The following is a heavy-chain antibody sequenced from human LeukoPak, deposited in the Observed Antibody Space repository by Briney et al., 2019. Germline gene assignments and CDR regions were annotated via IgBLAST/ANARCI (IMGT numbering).Heavy chain of an antibody. D-gene: IGHD3-10*01. V-gene: IGHV3-30*14. CDR1: GFTFSSYA. Sequence: PGRSLRLSCAASGFTFSSYAMHWVRQAPGKGLEWVAVISYEGSNKYYADSVKGRFTISRDNSKSTLYIQMNSLRAEDTAVYYCARAKPKNMVRGLIMRRESRYYFDYWGQGTLVTVSS. J-gene: IGHJ4*02. CDR2: ISYEGSNK. CDR3: ARAKPKNMVRGLIMRRESRYYFDY.